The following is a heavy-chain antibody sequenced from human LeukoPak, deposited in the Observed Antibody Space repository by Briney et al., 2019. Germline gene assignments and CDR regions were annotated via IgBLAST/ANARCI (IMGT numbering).Heavy chain of an antibody. D-gene: IGHD2-21*01. CDR1: GGSISSYF. V-gene: IGHV4-4*07. Sequence: SETLSLTCTVSGGSISSYFWSWIRQPAGKGLEWIGRLHSSGSTYYNPSLMSRVTMSVDTSKNQFSLKLGSVTAADTAVYYCARDFSLGGSDYSVAFDIWGQGTMVTVSS. J-gene: IGHJ3*02. CDR3: ARDFSLGGSDYSVAFDI. CDR2: LHSSGST.